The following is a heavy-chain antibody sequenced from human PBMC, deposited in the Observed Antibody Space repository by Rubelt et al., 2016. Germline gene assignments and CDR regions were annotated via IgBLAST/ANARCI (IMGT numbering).Heavy chain of an antibody. CDR2: INPDGGST. CDR3: ATADSTLDV. J-gene: IGHJ6*02. V-gene: IGHV1-46*01. CDR1: GYRFTRYY. Sequence: VKKPGASVKLSCKASGYRFTRYYIHWVRQAPGQGLEWMGIINPDGGSTTYAQRFEGRVTVTRVMSTTTVYMELTSLRYEDTAMYYCATADSTLDVWGQGTTVTVSS.